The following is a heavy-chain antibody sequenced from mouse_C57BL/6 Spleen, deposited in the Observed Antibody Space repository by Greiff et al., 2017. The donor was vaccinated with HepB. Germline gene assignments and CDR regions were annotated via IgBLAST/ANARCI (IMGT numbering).Heavy chain of an antibody. J-gene: IGHJ3*01. V-gene: IGHV5-4*03. Sequence: EVKLVESGGGLVKPGGSLKLSCAASGFTFSSYAMSWVRQTPEKRLEWVATISDGGSYTYYPDNVKGRFTISRDNAKNNLYLQMSHLKSEDTAMYYCARGHFAYWGQGTLVTVSA. CDR2: ISDGGSYT. CDR1: GFTFSSYA. CDR3: ARGHFAY.